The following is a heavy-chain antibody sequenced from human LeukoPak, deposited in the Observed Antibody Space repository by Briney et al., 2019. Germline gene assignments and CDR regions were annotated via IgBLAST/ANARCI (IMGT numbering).Heavy chain of an antibody. J-gene: IGHJ3*02. CDR2: INPNSGGT. Sequence: ASVKVSCKASGYTFTGYYMHWVRQAPGQGLEWMGWINPNSGGTNYAQKFQGRVTMTRDTSISTAYMELSRLRSDDAAVYYCASLYYDFPDAFDIWGQGTMVAVSS. D-gene: IGHD3-3*01. CDR1: GYTFTGYY. V-gene: IGHV1-2*02. CDR3: ASLYYDFPDAFDI.